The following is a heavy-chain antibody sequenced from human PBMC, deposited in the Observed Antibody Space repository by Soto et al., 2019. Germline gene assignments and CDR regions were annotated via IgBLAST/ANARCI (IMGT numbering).Heavy chain of an antibody. CDR3: VRVEAYVDTAMETYYYYGMDV. D-gene: IGHD5-18*01. J-gene: IGHJ6*02. Sequence: ASVKVSCKASGYTFTSYAMHWVRQAPGQRLEWMGWINAGNGNTKYSQKFQGRVTITRDTSASTAYMELSSLRSEDTAVYYCVRVEAYVDTAMETYYYYGMDVWGQGTTVTVSS. CDR2: INAGNGNT. V-gene: IGHV1-3*01. CDR1: GYTFTSYA.